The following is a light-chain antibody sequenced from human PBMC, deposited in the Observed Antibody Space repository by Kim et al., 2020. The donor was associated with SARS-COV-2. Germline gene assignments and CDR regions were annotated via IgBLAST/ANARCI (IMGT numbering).Light chain of an antibody. CDR2: GTS. CDR3: QQYDRPPYT. CDR1: QSAASNH. J-gene: IGKJ2*01. Sequence: LSPGDRATLSCRASQSAASNHLAWFQQKPGQAPRLLIYGTSSRAPAIPDRFSASGSGTDFTLTISRLEPEDFAIYCCQQYDRPPYTFGQGTKLEI. V-gene: IGKV3-20*01.